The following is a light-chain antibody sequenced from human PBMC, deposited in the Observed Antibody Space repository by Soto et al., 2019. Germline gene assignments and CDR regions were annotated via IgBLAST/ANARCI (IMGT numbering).Light chain of an antibody. Sequence: DIQMTQSPSSLSASVGDRVTITCRASQAISNYLAWYQQRPGQPPRLMIYDASTLQSGVPSRFSGSRSGKHFTLTITNLQHEDVATYYCQRSNNVPRTFGQGTKVQIK. CDR1: QAISNY. CDR3: QRSNNVPRT. V-gene: IGKV1-27*01. CDR2: DAS. J-gene: IGKJ1*01.